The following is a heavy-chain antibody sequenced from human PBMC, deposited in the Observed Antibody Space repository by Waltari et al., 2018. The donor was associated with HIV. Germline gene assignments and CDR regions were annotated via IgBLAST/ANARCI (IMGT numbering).Heavy chain of an antibody. CDR1: GYTFTGYA. CDR2: MNPESGNT. D-gene: IGHD3-3*01. J-gene: IGHJ6*02. Sequence: QVQLVQSGTEVKKPGASVKVSCKASGYTFTGYAMNWVRQATGQGLEWMGWMNPESGNTAYAHKFQGRVTMTRNTSIRTAYMELTSLRSEDTAVYYCARGPPNDLWPPQTRHMDVWGQGTTVTVSS. V-gene: IGHV1-8*01. CDR3: ARGPPNDLWPPQTRHMDV.